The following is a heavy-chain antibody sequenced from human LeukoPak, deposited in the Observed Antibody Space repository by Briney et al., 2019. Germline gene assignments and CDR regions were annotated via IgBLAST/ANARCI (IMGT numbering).Heavy chain of an antibody. CDR2: ISYDGSNK. CDR3: AKDRGQLLNDAFDI. J-gene: IGHJ3*02. V-gene: IGHV3-30*18. CDR1: GFTFSSYG. D-gene: IGHD2-2*01. Sequence: TGGSLRLSCAASGFTFSSYGMHWVRQAPGKGLEWVAVISYDGSNKYYADSVKGRFTISRDNSKNTLYLQMNSLRAEDTALYYCAKDRGQLLNDAFDIWGQGTMVAVSS.